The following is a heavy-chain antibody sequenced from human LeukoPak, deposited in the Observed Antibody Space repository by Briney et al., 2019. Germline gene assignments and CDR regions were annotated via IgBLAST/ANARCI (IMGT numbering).Heavy chain of an antibody. CDR3: PKNGEVLSWFDP. CDR2: ISASGDRT. CDR1: GFTFSSYA. D-gene: IGHD3-10*01. V-gene: IGHV3-23*01. J-gene: IGHJ5*02. Sequence: GGSLRLSCAASGFTFSSYAMSWVRQAPGRGLEWVSAISASGDRTYYADSVKGRFTISRDNSKNTLYLQMNSLRAEDTAVYSFPKNGEVLSWFDPWGQGTLVTVSS.